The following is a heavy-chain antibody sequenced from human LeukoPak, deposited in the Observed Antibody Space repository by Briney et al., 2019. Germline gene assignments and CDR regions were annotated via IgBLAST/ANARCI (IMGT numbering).Heavy chain of an antibody. J-gene: IGHJ6*03. CDR3: AKSMVRDPFYYMDV. CDR2: IYSGGST. CDR1: GFTVSSNY. D-gene: IGHD3-10*01. V-gene: IGHV3-53*01. Sequence: PGGSLRLSCAASGFTVSSNYMSWVRQAPGKGLEWVSVIYSGGSTYYTDSVKGRFTISRDNSENTLYLQMNSLRAEDTAVYYCAKSMVRDPFYYMDVWGKGTTVTVSS.